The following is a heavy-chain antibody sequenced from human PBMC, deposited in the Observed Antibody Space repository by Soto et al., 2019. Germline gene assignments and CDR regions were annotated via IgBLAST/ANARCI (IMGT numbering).Heavy chain of an antibody. CDR1: GFTFSSYG. J-gene: IGHJ6*02. D-gene: IGHD5-18*01. V-gene: IGHV3-30*18. CDR2: ISYDGSNK. Sequence: QVQLVESGGGVVQPGRSLRLSCAASGFTFSSYGMHWVRQAPGKGLEWVAVISYDGSNKYYADSVKGRLTISRDNSKNTLYLQMNSLRAEDTAVYYCAKDRRDSYGFYYYGMDVWGQGTTVTVSS. CDR3: AKDRRDSYGFYYYGMDV.